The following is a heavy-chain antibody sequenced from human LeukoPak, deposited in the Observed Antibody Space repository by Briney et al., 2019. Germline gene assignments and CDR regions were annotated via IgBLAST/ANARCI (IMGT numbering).Heavy chain of an antibody. CDR2: INHSGST. Sequence: SETLSLTCAVYGGSFSGYYWSWIRQPPGKGLEWIGEINHSGSTNYNPSLKSRVTISVDTSKNQFSLKLSSVTAADTAVYHCASKTSGYFGYYFDYWGQGTLVTVSS. CDR3: ASKTSGYFGYYFDY. V-gene: IGHV4-34*01. J-gene: IGHJ4*02. D-gene: IGHD3-3*01. CDR1: GGSFSGYY.